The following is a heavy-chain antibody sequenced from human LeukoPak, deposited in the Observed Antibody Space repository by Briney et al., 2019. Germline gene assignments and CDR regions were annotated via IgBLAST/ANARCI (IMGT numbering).Heavy chain of an antibody. CDR2: IYSGGST. CDR1: GFTVRSNY. V-gene: IGHV3-66*01. J-gene: IGHJ4*02. Sequence: PGGSLRLSCAASGFTVRSNYMSWVRQAPGKGLEWVSVIYSGGSTYYADSVRGRFTISRDNSKNTLYPQMDSLRAEDTAVYYCASARLLNSYDYWGQGTLVTVSS. D-gene: IGHD3-10*01. CDR3: ASARLLNSYDY.